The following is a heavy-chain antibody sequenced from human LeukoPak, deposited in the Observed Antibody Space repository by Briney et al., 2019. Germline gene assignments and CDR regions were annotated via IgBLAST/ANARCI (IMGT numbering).Heavy chain of an antibody. V-gene: IGHV4-39*07. D-gene: IGHD4-23*01. CDR1: GGSISSSSYY. CDR2: IYYSGST. J-gene: IGHJ4*02. CDR3: ARGGNTEFDY. Sequence: PSETLSLACTVSGGSISSSSYYWGWIRQPPGKGLEWIGSIYYSGSTYYNPSLKSRVTISVDTSKNQFSLKLSSVTAADTAVYYCARGGNTEFDYWGQGTLVTVSS.